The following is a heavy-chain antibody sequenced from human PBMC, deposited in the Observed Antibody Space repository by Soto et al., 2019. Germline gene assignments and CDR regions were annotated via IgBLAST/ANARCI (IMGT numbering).Heavy chain of an antibody. CDR1: GFTFDDYA. J-gene: IGHJ6*02. D-gene: IGHD3-10*01. V-gene: IGHV3-9*01. CDR2: ISWNSGSI. Sequence: GGSLRLSCAASGFTFDDYAMHWVRQAPGKGLEWVPGISWNSGSIGYADSVKGRFTISRDNAKNSLYLQMNTLRAEDTALYYCAKHLSARLVAVVRGVTIANYGMGVWGQGTRVAV. CDR3: AKHLSARLVAVVRGVTIANYGMGV.